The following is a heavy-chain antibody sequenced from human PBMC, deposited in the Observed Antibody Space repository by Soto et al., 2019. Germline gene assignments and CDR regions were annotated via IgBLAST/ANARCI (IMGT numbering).Heavy chain of an antibody. J-gene: IGHJ5*02. CDR1: GGSFSGYY. Sequence: QVQLQQWGAGLLKPSETLSLTCAVYGGSFSGYYWSWIRQPPGKGLEWIGEINHSGSTNYNPSLKSRVTISVDTSKNQFSLKLSSVTAADTAVYYCWGHSRGNRNWFDPWGQGTLVTVSS. CDR3: WGHSRGNRNWFDP. CDR2: INHSGST. V-gene: IGHV4-34*01. D-gene: IGHD3-10*01.